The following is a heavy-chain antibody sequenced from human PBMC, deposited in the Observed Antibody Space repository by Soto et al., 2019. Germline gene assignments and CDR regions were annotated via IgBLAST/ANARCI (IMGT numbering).Heavy chain of an antibody. CDR1: GGSISSGGYY. J-gene: IGHJ6*02. Sequence: PSETLSLTCTVSGGSISSGGYYWSWIRQHPGKGLEWIGYIYYSGSTYYNPSLKSRVTISVDTSKNQFSLKLSSVTAADTAVYYCARSTSGYSGYDYPHLYYYGMDVWGQGTTVTVSS. V-gene: IGHV4-31*03. D-gene: IGHD5-12*01. CDR3: ARSTSGYSGYDYPHLYYYGMDV. CDR2: IYYSGST.